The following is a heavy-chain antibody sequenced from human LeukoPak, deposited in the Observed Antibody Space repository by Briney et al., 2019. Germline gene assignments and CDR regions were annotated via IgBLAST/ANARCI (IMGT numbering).Heavy chain of an antibody. V-gene: IGHV1-46*01. CDR1: GYTFTSYY. CDR2: INPSGGST. D-gene: IGHD6-13*01. Sequence: ASVKVSCKASGYTFTSYYMHWVRQAPGQGLEWMGIINPSGGSTSYAQKFQGRVTMTRDTSTSTVYMELSSLRSEDTALYYCARDRQQLAERDAFDIWGQGTMVTISS. CDR3: ARDRQQLAERDAFDI. J-gene: IGHJ3*02.